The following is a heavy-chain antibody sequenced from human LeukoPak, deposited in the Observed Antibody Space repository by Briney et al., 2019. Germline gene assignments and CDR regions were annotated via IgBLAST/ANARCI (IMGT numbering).Heavy chain of an antibody. CDR1: GFTFSGYA. Sequence: GGSLRLSCAASGFTFSGYAMSWVRQAPGKGLEWVSAISGSGGSTYYAGSVKGRFTISRDNSKNTLYLQMNSLRAEDTAVYYCAKVLYLYFDYWGQGTLVTVSS. CDR3: AKVLYLYFDY. J-gene: IGHJ4*02. D-gene: IGHD2-8*01. CDR2: ISGSGGST. V-gene: IGHV3-23*01.